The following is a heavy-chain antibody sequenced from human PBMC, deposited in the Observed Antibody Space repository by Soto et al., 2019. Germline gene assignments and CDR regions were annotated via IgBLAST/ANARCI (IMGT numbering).Heavy chain of an antibody. CDR3: ARGSGWSPPFDY. CDR1: GYTFTSYA. D-gene: IGHD6-19*01. J-gene: IGHJ4*02. Sequence: GAXVKVSCKASGYTFTSYALHWVRQAPGQRLEWMGWINAGNGNTKYSQKFQGRVTITRDTSASTAYMELSSLRSEDTAVYYCARGSGWSPPFDYWGQGTRVTVSS. V-gene: IGHV1-3*01. CDR2: INAGNGNT.